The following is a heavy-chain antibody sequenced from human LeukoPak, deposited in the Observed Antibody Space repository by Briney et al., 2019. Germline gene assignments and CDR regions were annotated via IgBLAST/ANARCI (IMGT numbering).Heavy chain of an antibody. CDR2: ISWNSGSI. D-gene: IGHD3-3*01. Sequence: GGSLRLSCAASGFTFDDYAMHWVRQAPGKGLEWVSGISWNSGSIGYAGSVKGRFTISRDNAKNTLYLQMNSLRAEDTAVYYCARDRIRFLEWLPYYYYYYYMDVWGKGTTVTVSS. V-gene: IGHV3-9*01. CDR3: ARDRIRFLEWLPYYYYYYYMDV. J-gene: IGHJ6*03. CDR1: GFTFDDYA.